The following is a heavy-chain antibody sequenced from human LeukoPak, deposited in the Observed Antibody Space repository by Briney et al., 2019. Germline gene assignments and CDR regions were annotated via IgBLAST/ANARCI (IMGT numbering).Heavy chain of an antibody. V-gene: IGHV3-30-3*01. CDR2: ISYDGSNK. J-gene: IGHJ4*02. Sequence: GRSLRLSCAASGFTFSSYAMHWVRQAPGKGLDWVAVISYDGSNKYYADSVKGRFTISRDNSKNTLYLQMNGLRAEDTAVYYCASRITMVHGAPYWGQGTLVTVSS. CDR3: ASRITMVHGAPY. CDR1: GFTFSSYA. D-gene: IGHD3-10*01.